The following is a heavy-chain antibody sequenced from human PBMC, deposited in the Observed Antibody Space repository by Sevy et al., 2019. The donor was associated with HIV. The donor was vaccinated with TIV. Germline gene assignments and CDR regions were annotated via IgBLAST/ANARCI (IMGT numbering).Heavy chain of an antibody. CDR1: GFTFGDYA. CDR2: IRSKAYGGTT. Sequence: GGSLRLSCTASGFTFGDYAMSWVRQAPGKGLEWVGFIRSKAYGGTTEYAASVKGRFTISRDDSKSIAYLQMNGLKTEDTAVYYCTSYDYVWGSYRYRVDYWGQGTLVTVSS. V-gene: IGHV3-49*04. CDR3: TSYDYVWGSYRYRVDY. J-gene: IGHJ4*02. D-gene: IGHD3-16*02.